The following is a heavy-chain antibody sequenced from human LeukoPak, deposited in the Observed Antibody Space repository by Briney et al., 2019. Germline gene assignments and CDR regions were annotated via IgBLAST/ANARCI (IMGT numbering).Heavy chain of an antibody. CDR1: GITFSSYS. V-gene: IGHV3-21*01. Sequence: GGSLRLSCAASGITFSSYSMNWVRQAPGKGLEWVSSISSSGSYIYYADSVKGRFTISRDNAKNSLYLQMNSLRAEDTAVYYCARMGGSWATVTMNDYWGQGTLVTVSS. J-gene: IGHJ4*02. D-gene: IGHD4-17*01. CDR3: ARMGGSWATVTMNDY. CDR2: ISSSGSYI.